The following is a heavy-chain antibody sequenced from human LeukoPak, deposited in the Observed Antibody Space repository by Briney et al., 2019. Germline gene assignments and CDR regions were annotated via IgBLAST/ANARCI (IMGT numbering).Heavy chain of an antibody. Sequence: GGSLRLSCAASGFTFSSYAMSWVRQAPGKGLEWVSGISGSGGTSYYADSVTGRFTISRDNSKNTPYLQMNSLRAEDTAVYYCAKASVYDILTGYYYYGMDVWGQGTTVTVSS. V-gene: IGHV3-23*01. D-gene: IGHD3-9*01. J-gene: IGHJ6*02. CDR1: GFTFSSYA. CDR3: AKASVYDILTGYYYYGMDV. CDR2: ISGSGGTS.